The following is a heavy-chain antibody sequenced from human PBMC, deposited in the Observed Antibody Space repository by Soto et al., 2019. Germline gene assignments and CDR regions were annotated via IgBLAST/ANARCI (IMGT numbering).Heavy chain of an antibody. Sequence: QVQLVQSGAEVTKPGASVKVNCKASGYTFTSYGISWVRQAPGQGLEWMGWISAYNGNTKYAQKLQGRVTMTTETSTSTAYMEVRSLRSDDTAVYYCARDLAVGLVDYWGQGTLVTVSS. CDR1: GYTFTSYG. D-gene: IGHD6-19*01. CDR2: ISAYNGNT. J-gene: IGHJ4*02. V-gene: IGHV1-18*01. CDR3: ARDLAVGLVDY.